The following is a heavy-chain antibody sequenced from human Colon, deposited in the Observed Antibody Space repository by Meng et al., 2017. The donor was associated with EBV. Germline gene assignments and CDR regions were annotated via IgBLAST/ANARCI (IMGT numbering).Heavy chain of an antibody. J-gene: IGHJ4*02. CDR1: GCDSTSPSSY. D-gene: IGHD3-3*02. CDR2: IYFRGST. V-gene: IGHV4-39*07. CDR3: LISSHN. Sequence: HLQLPESGPGLVKPAATLTLTCTFSGCDSTSPSSYLGWVRQPPGKGLEWIGSIYFRGSTTTNPSLKSRTSITVYSTKNHFSLKVNSVTAADTAIYYCLISSHNWGQGTLVTVSS.